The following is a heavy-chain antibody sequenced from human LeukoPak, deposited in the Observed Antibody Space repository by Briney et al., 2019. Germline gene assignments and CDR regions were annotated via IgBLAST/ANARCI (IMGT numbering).Heavy chain of an antibody. J-gene: IGHJ6*02. Sequence: PGGSLRLSCAASGFTFSSYALHWVRQAPGKGLERVAVISYDGSNKYYADSVKGRFTISRDNSKNTLYLQMNSLRAEDTAVYYCANTDASYYYGMDVWGQGTTVTVSS. V-gene: IGHV3-30-3*01. CDR3: ANTDASYYYGMDV. CDR2: ISYDGSNK. CDR1: GFTFSSYA.